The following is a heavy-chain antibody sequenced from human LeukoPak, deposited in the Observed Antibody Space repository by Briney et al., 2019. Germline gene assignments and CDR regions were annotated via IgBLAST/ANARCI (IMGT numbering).Heavy chain of an antibody. CDR2: ILSDGSNG. D-gene: IGHD2-21*01. J-gene: IGHJ4*02. Sequence: PGGSLRLSCAASGFTFSGYGMHWVRQAPGKGLEGVAVILSDGSNGYYADSVKGRFTISRDNSKNTVYVQMNSLRAVDTAVYYCAFCGGECYTFVDYWGQGTLVTVSS. CDR3: AFCGGECYTFVDY. V-gene: IGHV3-30*03. CDR1: GFTFSGYG.